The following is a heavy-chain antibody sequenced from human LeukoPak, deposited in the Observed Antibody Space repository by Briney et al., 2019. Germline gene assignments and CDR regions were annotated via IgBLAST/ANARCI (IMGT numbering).Heavy chain of an antibody. CDR1: GYTLTELS. D-gene: IGHD6-13*01. J-gene: IGHJ5*02. Sequence: GASVKVSCKVSGYTLTELSMHWVRQAPGKGLEWMGGFDPEDGETIYAQKFQGRVTMTEDTSTDTAYMELSSLRSEDTAVYHCATAGYSSSWYFVGNWFDPWGQGTLVTVSS. CDR2: FDPEDGET. CDR3: ATAGYSSSWYFVGNWFDP. V-gene: IGHV1-24*01.